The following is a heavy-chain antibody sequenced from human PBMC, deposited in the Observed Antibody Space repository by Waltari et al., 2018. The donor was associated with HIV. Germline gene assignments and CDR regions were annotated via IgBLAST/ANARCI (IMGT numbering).Heavy chain of an antibody. V-gene: IGHV3-7*01. CDR2: RKQDESEK. J-gene: IGHJ4*02. CDR1: EFTFNNSW. CDR3: AREALYDSSGYYFDY. Sequence: EVQLVESGGGLVQPGGSLRLSCAASEFTFNNSWMTWVCQAPGKGLECVANRKQDESEKYYVDAVKGRFTISRDNAKNSLFLQMNSLRAEDTAVYYCAREALYDSSGYYFDYWGQGTLVTVSS. D-gene: IGHD3-22*01.